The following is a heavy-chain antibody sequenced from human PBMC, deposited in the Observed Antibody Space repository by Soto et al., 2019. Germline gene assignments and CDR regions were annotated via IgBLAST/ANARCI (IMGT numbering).Heavy chain of an antibody. J-gene: IGHJ4*02. Sequence: QVQLVQSGVEVKKPGASVKVSCKASGYTFTSYYVHWVRQAPGHGLEWMGIINPGSGSTTYAQKFQGRVTMTRDTSAYTVYMELSSLTSDDTAVYYCARRRCTGGSCYVDYWGQGTLVTVSS. D-gene: IGHD2-15*01. CDR3: ARRRCTGGSCYVDY. V-gene: IGHV1-46*01. CDR1: GYTFTSYY. CDR2: INPGSGST.